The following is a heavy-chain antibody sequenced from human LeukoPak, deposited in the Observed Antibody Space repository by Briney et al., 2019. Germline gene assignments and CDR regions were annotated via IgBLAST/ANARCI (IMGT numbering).Heavy chain of an antibody. J-gene: IGHJ4*02. V-gene: IGHV3-7*03. CDR1: GFSFSSYW. CDR3: ASGVEAAGKDY. D-gene: IGHD6-13*01. CDR2: IKQDGSEK. Sequence: GGSLRLSCAVSGFSFSSYWMSWVRQAPGKGLEWVANIKQDGSEKYYVDSVKGRFTISRDNAKNSLYLQMNSLRAEDTAVYYCASGVEAAGKDYWGQGTLVTVSS.